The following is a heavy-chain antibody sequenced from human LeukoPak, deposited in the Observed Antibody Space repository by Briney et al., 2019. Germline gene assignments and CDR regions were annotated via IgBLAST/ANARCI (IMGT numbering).Heavy chain of an antibody. Sequence: GGSLRLSCAASGFTFSDYYMSWIRQAPGKGLEWVSYISSSGSTIYYADSVKGRFTISRDNAKNSLYLQMNSLRAEDTAVYYCARDRGSYYLYYYYGMDVWGQGTTVTVSS. V-gene: IGHV3-11*01. D-gene: IGHD1-26*01. CDR1: GFTFSDYY. J-gene: IGHJ6*02. CDR2: ISSSGSTI. CDR3: ARDRGSYYLYYYYGMDV.